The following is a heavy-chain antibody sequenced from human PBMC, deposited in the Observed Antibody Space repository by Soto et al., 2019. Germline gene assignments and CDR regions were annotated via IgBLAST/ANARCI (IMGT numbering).Heavy chain of an antibody. V-gene: IGHV1-3*01. CDR2: INAGNGNT. Sequence: ASVKVSCKASGYTLASYAMHWVRQAPGQRLEWMGWINAGNGNTKYSQKFQGRVTITRDTSASTAYMELSSLRSEDTAVYYCARGITLPTPLDYWGQGTLVTVPQ. J-gene: IGHJ4*02. CDR3: ARGITLPTPLDY. D-gene: IGHD1-20*01. CDR1: GYTLASYA.